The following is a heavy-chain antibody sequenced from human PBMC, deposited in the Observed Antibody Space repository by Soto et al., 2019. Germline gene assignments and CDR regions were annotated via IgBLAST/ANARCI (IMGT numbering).Heavy chain of an antibody. V-gene: IGHV1-69*01. CDR2: IIPIFGTA. CDR3: ARDSDSSGYYRTYYYYGMDV. Sequence: QVQLVQSGAEVKKPGSSVKVSCKASGGTFSSYAISWVRQAPGQGLEWMGGIIPIFGTANYAQKFQGRVTITADESTSTAYMELSSLRSEDTAVYYCARDSDSSGYYRTYYYYGMDVWGQGTTVTVSS. J-gene: IGHJ6*02. CDR1: GGTFSSYA. D-gene: IGHD3-22*01.